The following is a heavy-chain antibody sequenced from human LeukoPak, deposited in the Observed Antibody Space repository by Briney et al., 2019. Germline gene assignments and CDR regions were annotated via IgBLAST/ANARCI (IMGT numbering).Heavy chain of an antibody. CDR1: GFTFSSHL. V-gene: IGHV3-74*01. J-gene: IGHJ4*02. CDR3: TRTRGCSSTSCYADY. CDR2: ISSDGTYT. Sequence: GGSLRLSCAASGFTFSSHLMHWVRQAPGKGLVWVSRISSDGTYTNYADSVRGRFTISRDNAKSSLYLQMASLRAEETAVYSCTRTRGCSSTSCYADYWGQGTLVTVSS. D-gene: IGHD2-2*01.